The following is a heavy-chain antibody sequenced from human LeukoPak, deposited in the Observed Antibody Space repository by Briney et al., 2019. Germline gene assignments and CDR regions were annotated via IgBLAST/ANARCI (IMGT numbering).Heavy chain of an antibody. CDR3: ARVLGLSGFDY. Sequence: GGSLRLSCAASGFTFSDYYMSWIRQAPGKGLEWVSYISGSGSSIHYADSVKGRFTIPRDNAKNSLYLHMNSLRAEDTAVYYCARVLGLSGFDYWGQGTLVTVSS. J-gene: IGHJ4*02. V-gene: IGHV3-11*01. D-gene: IGHD4/OR15-4a*01. CDR2: ISGSGSSI. CDR1: GFTFSDYY.